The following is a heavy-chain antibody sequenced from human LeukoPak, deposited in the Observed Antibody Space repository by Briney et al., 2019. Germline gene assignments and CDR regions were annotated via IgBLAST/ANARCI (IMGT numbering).Heavy chain of an antibody. CDR1: GYSFTTYW. J-gene: IGHJ4*02. Sequence: GESLKISCKGSGYSFTTYWIGWVRQMPGKGLEWMGIIYPGDSDTRYSPSFQGQVTISADKSTSTAYLQWSSLKASDTALYYCARHGLLWDFDFWGQGTLVTVSS. V-gene: IGHV5-51*01. D-gene: IGHD1-26*01. CDR3: ARHGLLWDFDF. CDR2: IYPGDSDT.